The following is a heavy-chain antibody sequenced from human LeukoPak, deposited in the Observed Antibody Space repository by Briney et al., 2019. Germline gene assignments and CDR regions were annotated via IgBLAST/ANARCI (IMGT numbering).Heavy chain of an antibody. V-gene: IGHV1-2*02. CDR3: VTDSVPYYDILTGTFDY. D-gene: IGHD3-9*01. J-gene: IGHJ4*02. CDR1: GYTFTGYY. Sequence: ASVKVSCKASGYTFTGYYMHWVRQAPGQGLEWMGWINPNSGGTNYAQKFQGRVTMTRDTSISPAYMELSRLRSDDTAVYYCVTDSVPYYDILTGTFDYWGQGTLVTVSS. CDR2: INPNSGGT.